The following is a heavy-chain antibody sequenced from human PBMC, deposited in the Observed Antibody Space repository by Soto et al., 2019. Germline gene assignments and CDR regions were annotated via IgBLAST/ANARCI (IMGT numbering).Heavy chain of an antibody. CDR1: GFTFSSYG. Sequence: QVQLVESGGGVVQPGRSLRLSCAASGFTFSSYGMHWVRQAPGKGLEWVAVIWYDGSNKYYADSVKGRFTISRDISKNTLYLQMNSLRAEDTAVYYCARGTAALDYWGQGTLVTVSS. J-gene: IGHJ4*02. CDR2: IWYDGSNK. V-gene: IGHV3-33*01. CDR3: ARGTAALDY. D-gene: IGHD1-1*01.